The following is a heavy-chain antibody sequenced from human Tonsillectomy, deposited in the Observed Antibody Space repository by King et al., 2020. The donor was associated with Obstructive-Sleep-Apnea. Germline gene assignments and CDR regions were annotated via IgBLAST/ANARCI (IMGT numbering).Heavy chain of an antibody. J-gene: IGHJ4*02. Sequence: VQLVESGGGVVQPGRSLRLSCAASGFTFSSYGMHWVRQAPGKGLEGVAVIWYDGSNKYYADSVKGRFTISRDNSKNTLYLQMNSLRAEDTAVYYCAKDPSDRLVATNGRNGFDYWGQGTLVTVSS. CDR3: AKDPSDRLVATNGRNGFDY. V-gene: IGHV3-33*06. D-gene: IGHD5-12*01. CDR2: IWYDGSNK. CDR1: GFTFSSYG.